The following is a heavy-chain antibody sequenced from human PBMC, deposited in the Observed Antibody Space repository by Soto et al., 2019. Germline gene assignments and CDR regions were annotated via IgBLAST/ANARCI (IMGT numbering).Heavy chain of an antibody. J-gene: IGHJ4*02. CDR2: ISSSSSYI. Sequence: GGSLRLSCAASGFTFSSYSMNWVRQAPGKGLEWVSSISSSSSYIYYADSVKGRFTISRDNTKNSLYLQMNSLRAEDTAVYYCARYTIFGVVIAFDYWGQGTLVTRLL. V-gene: IGHV3-21*01. CDR3: ARYTIFGVVIAFDY. D-gene: IGHD3-3*01. CDR1: GFTFSSYS.